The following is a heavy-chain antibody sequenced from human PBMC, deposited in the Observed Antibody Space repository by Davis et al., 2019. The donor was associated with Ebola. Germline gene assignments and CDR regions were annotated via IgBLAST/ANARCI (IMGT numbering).Heavy chain of an antibody. Sequence: GESLKISCAASGFTFSTYWMSWVRQAPGKGLEWVANIKEDGSEKHYVDSVKGRLTISRDNAKNSPYLQMNSLKTEDTAVYYCTSTVDTADYWGQGTLVTVSS. V-gene: IGHV3-7*03. D-gene: IGHD5-18*01. CDR1: GFTFSTYW. CDR3: TSTVDTADY. CDR2: IKEDGSEK. J-gene: IGHJ4*02.